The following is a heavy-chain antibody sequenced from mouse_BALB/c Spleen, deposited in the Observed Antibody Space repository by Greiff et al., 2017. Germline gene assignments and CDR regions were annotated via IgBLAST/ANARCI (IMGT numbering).Heavy chain of an antibody. Sequence: EVQLQESGGGLVQPGGSRKLSCAASGFTFSSFGMHWVRQAPEKGLEWVAYISSGSSTIYYADTVKGRFTISRDNPKNTLFLQMTSLRSEDTAMYYCAKGSSGFAYWGQGTLVTVSA. J-gene: IGHJ3*01. D-gene: IGHD3-1*01. V-gene: IGHV5-17*02. CDR3: AKGSSGFAY. CDR1: GFTFSSFG. CDR2: ISSGSSTI.